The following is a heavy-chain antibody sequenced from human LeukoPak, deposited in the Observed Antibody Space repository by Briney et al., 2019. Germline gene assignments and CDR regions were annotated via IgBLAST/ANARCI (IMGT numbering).Heavy chain of an antibody. Sequence: GGSLRLSCAASGFTFSDHYMSWIRQAPGKGLEWVSRISDSGSTMNYADSVKGRFTVSRVNAKNSLYLQMNSLRAEDTAVYYCARDPDTSSKVDYWGQGTLVTVSS. V-gene: IGHV3-11*01. CDR3: ARDPDTSSKVDY. CDR1: GFTFSDHY. J-gene: IGHJ4*02. CDR2: ISDSGSTM. D-gene: IGHD6-6*01.